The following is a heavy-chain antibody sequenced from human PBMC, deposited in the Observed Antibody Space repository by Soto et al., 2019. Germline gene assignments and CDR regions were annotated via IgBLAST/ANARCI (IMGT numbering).Heavy chain of an antibody. D-gene: IGHD3-22*01. Sequence: QVQLQESGPRLVKPSETLSLTCTVSGGAVSRHYWSWIRQAAGTGLEWIGRLFSTGSTNYDPALRRRVTMSAGTSRNQLSLTLTSVTAADTAVYYCARDGSGYDASVYYLYDAFDIWCQGTMVTVSS. CDR1: GGAVSRHY. CDR2: LFSTGST. CDR3: ARDGSGYDASVYYLYDAFDI. V-gene: IGHV4-4*07. J-gene: IGHJ3*02.